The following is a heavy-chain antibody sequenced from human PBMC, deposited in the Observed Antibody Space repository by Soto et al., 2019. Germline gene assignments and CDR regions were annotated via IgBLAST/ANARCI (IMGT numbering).Heavy chain of an antibody. CDR1: GGSISSGAYY. CDR3: ARVPDR. V-gene: IGHV4-39*07. D-gene: IGHD2-2*01. Sequence: PSETLSLTCTVSGGSISSGAYYWGWIRQPPGKGLEWIGHIYYSGGTYYNPSLKSRVTISVDRSKNQFSLKLSSVTAADTAVYYCARVPDRWGQGTLVTVSS. J-gene: IGHJ5*02. CDR2: IYYSGGT.